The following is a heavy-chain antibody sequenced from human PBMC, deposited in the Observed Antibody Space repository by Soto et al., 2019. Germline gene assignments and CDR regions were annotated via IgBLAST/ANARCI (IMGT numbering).Heavy chain of an antibody. Sequence: QVQRVQSGAEVKKPGASVKVSCKASGSSFISYYIHWVRQAPGQGLEWMGAMNPSSGSTGYAQKFQGRVTMTRDTSTRTVYMELSSRSSEDPAVYYCARGEQATVRGPCGYWGQGTLVTVSS. D-gene: IGHD4-4*01. CDR2: MNPSSGST. CDR3: ARGEQATVRGPCGY. CDR1: GSSFISYY. V-gene: IGHV1-46*01. J-gene: IGHJ4*02.